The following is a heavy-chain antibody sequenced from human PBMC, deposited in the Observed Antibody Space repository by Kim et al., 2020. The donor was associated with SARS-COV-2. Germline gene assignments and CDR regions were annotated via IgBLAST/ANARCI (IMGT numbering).Heavy chain of an antibody. CDR3: ANEGYSSGWYGFDY. V-gene: IGHV3-30-3*02. J-gene: IGHJ4*02. CDR1: GFTFSSYA. D-gene: IGHD6-19*01. Sequence: GGSLRLSCAASGFTFSSYAMHWVRQAPGKGLEWVAVISYDGSNKYYADSVKGRFTISRDNSKNTLYLQMNSLRAEDTAVYYCANEGYSSGWYGFDYWGQGTLVTVSS. CDR2: ISYDGSNK.